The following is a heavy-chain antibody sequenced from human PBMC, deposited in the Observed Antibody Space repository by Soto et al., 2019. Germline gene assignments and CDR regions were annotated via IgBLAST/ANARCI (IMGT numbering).Heavy chain of an antibody. D-gene: IGHD3-10*01. Sequence: VGSLRLSCAASGFTFSSYAMHWVRQAPGKGLEWVAVISYDGSNKYYADSVKGRFTISRDNSKNTLYLQMNSLRAEDTAVYYCARGLLWFGELLYYGMDVWGQGTTVTVSS. CDR3: ARGLLWFGELLYYGMDV. J-gene: IGHJ6*02. V-gene: IGHV3-30-3*01. CDR2: ISYDGSNK. CDR1: GFTFSSYA.